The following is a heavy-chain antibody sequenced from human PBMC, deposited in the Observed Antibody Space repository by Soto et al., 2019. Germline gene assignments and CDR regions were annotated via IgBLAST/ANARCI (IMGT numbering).Heavy chain of an antibody. J-gene: IGHJ4*02. CDR1: GGSISSGGYY. D-gene: IGHD3-22*01. V-gene: IGHV4-31*03. CDR2: IYYSGST. Sequence: PSETLSLTCTVSGGSISSGGYYWSWIRQHPGKGLEWIGYIYYSGSTYYNPSLKSRVTISVDTSKNQFSLKLSSVTAADTAVYYCARGGRPWYYASSGHLREEYFDYWGQGTLVTVSS. CDR3: ARGGRPWYYASSGHLREEYFDY.